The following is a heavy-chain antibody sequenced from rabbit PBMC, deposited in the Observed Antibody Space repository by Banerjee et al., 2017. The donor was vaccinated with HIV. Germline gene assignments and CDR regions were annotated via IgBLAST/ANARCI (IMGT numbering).Heavy chain of an antibody. CDR1: GFSFSSSYY. CDR3: ARYTSSGGGYAL. V-gene: IGHV1S40*01. J-gene: IGHJ4*01. CDR2: IYAGNSGST. D-gene: IGHD1-1*01. Sequence: QSLEESGGGLVKPGASLTLTCKASGFSFSSSYYMCWVRQAPGKGLEWIACIYAGNSGSTDYASWAKGRFTISETSSTTVTLQMTSLTAADTATYFCARYTSSGGGYALWGPGTLVTVS.